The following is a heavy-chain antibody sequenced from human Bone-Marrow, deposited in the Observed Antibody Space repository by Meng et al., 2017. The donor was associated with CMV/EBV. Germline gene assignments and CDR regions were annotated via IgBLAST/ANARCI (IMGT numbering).Heavy chain of an antibody. CDR1: GGSFSNYY. V-gene: IGHV4-34*01. CDR2: INHSGST. Sequence: SETLSLTCAVYGGSFSNYYWSWIRQPPGKGLEWIGEINHSGSTNYNPSLKSRVTISVDTSKNQFSLKLSSVTAADTAVYYCARRSVVVPAAPFDYWGQGTLVTVSS. CDR3: ARRSVVVPAAPFDY. D-gene: IGHD2-2*01. J-gene: IGHJ4*02.